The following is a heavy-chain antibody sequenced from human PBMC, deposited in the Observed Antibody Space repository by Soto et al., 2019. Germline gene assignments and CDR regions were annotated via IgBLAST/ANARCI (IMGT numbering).Heavy chain of an antibody. CDR2: INIADDKT. CDR1: GYTFTNNA. D-gene: IGHD1-20*01. Sequence: QVQLVQSGAEVKKPGASVKLSCKASGYTFTNNAVHWVRQAPGQSLEWLGCINIADDKTKYSEKIRARVTITRDTSASTAFMDLSSLRLEDTAVYYCARGIGIHITGTQLDLWGQGTLVTVSS. J-gene: IGHJ4*02. CDR3: ARGIGIHITGTQLDL. V-gene: IGHV1-3*04.